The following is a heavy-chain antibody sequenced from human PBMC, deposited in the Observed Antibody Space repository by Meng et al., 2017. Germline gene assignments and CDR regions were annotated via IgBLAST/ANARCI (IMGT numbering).Heavy chain of an antibody. CDR1: GYTFTGYY. D-gene: IGHD2-15*01. V-gene: IGHV1-2*06. Sequence: QVQLVQSGAEVKKPGGSVKVSCKASGYTFTGYYMHWVRQAPGQGLEWMGRINPNSGGTNYAQKFQGRVTMTRDTSISTAYMELSRLRSDDTAVYYCARDYREYCSGGSCYYFDYWGQGTLVTVSS. CDR2: INPNSGGT. J-gene: IGHJ4*02. CDR3: ARDYREYCSGGSCYYFDY.